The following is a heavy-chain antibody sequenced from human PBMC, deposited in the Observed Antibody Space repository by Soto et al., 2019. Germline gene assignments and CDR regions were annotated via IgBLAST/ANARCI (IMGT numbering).Heavy chain of an antibody. CDR2: IIPMLGIA. D-gene: IGHD6-19*01. J-gene: IGHJ6*02. Sequence: QVQLVQSGAEVKKPGSSVKVSCKASGCTFSSYTISWVRQAPGQGLEWMGRIIPMLGIANYAQKFQGRVTITADKSTSTAYMARSSLRSEDTAVYYCARSPGRAVAGPLSYGMDVRGQGTTVTVSS. CDR1: GCTFSSYT. V-gene: IGHV1-69*02. CDR3: ARSPGRAVAGPLSYGMDV.